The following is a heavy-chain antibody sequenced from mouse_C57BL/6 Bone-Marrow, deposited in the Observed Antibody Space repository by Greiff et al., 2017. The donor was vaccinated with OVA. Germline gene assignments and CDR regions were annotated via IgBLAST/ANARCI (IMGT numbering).Heavy chain of an antibody. CDR1: GFTFSSYA. V-gene: IGHV5-4*01. CDR2: ISDGGSYT. Sequence: EVQGVESGGGLVKPGGSLKLSCAASGFTFSSYAMSWVRQTPEKRLEWVATISDGGSYTYYPDNVKGRFTISRDNAKNNLYLQMSHLKSEDTAMYYCAREGWLDFDYWGQGTTLTVSS. D-gene: IGHD1-1*02. J-gene: IGHJ2*01. CDR3: AREGWLDFDY.